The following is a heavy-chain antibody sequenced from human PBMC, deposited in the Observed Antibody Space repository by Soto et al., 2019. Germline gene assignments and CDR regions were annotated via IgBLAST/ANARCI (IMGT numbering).Heavy chain of an antibody. J-gene: IGHJ6*02. V-gene: IGHV1-69*13. CDR3: ARVKGGTMVRGVISPPYYYYGMDV. D-gene: IGHD3-10*01. CDR2: IIPIFGTA. CDR1: GGTFSSYA. Sequence: GPSVKVSCKASGGTFSSYAISWVRQAPGQGLEWMGGIIPIFGTANYAQKFQGRVTITADESTSTAYMELSSLRSEDTAVYYCARVKGGTMVRGVISPPYYYYGMDVWGQGTTVTVSS.